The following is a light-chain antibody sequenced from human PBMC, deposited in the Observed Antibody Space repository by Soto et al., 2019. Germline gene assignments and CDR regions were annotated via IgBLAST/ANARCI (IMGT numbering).Light chain of an antibody. J-gene: IGLJ1*01. V-gene: IGLV2-8*01. Sequence: LTQPPSASGSPGQSVTISCTGTSSDVGGYNYVSWYQQHPGKAPKLMIYEVSKRPSGVPDRFSGSKSGNTASLTVSGLQAEDEADYYCSSYAGSNNFFYVFGTGTKVTVL. CDR1: SSDVGGYNY. CDR3: SSYAGSNNFFYV. CDR2: EVS.